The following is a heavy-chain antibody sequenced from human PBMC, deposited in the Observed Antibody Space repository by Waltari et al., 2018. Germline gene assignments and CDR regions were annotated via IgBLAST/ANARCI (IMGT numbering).Heavy chain of an antibody. CDR1: GYSISSGYY. CDR3: ATPSGNFDY. V-gene: IGHV4-38-2*01. J-gene: IGHJ4*02. CDR2: IYHSGST. D-gene: IGHD3-10*01. Sequence: QVQLQESGPGLVKPSETLSLTCAVSGYSISSGYYWGWIRQPPGKGLEWIGSIYHSGSTYYNPSLKSRVTISVDTSKNQFSLKLSSVTAADTAVYYCATPSGNFDYWGQGTLVTVSS.